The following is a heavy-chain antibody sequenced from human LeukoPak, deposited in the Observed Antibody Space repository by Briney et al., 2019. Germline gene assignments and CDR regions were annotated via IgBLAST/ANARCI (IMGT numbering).Heavy chain of an antibody. J-gene: IGHJ5*02. D-gene: IGHD1-14*01. Sequence: ASVKVSCKASGHTFTTYYVHLVRQAPGQGLEWMGVINPSGDGTNYPQRFQGRVTLTRDTSTSTVYMELSSLRSEDTAIYYCAKETPNTGWFDPWGQGALVTVSS. CDR2: INPSGDGT. V-gene: IGHV1-46*01. CDR1: GHTFTTYY. CDR3: AKETPNTGWFDP.